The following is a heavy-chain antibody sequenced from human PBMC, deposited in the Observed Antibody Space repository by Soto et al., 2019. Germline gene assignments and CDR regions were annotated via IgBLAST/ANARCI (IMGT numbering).Heavy chain of an antibody. CDR1: GFTFDDYA. D-gene: IGHD6-6*01. CDR3: AKRQLGGVFDY. V-gene: IGHV3-9*01. CDR2: ISWNSGSI. J-gene: IGHJ4*02. Sequence: EVQLVESGGGLVQPGRSLRLSCAASGFTFDDYAMHWVRQAPGKGLEWVSGISWNSGSIGYADSVKGRFTISRDNAKNSLYLQMNSLRAEDTALYYCAKRQLGGVFDYWGQGTLVTVSS.